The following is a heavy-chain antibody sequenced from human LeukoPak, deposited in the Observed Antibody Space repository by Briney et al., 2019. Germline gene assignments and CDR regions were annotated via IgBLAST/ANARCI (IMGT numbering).Heavy chain of an antibody. CDR3: VRDQGRYFFDY. CDR2: INSDGRTT. CDR1: GFTFGPFW. D-gene: IGHD1-14*01. Sequence: PGGSLRLSCAASGFTFGPFWMHWVSQAPGKGLVWVSRINSDGRTTNYADSVKGRFTISRDNAKNMVYLQMNSLRVEDTAVYYCVRDQGRYFFDYWGQGTLVTVSS. J-gene: IGHJ4*02. V-gene: IGHV3-74*01.